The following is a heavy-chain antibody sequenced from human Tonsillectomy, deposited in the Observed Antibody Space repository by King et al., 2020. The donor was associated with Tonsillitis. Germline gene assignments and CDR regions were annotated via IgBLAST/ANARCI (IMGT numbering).Heavy chain of an antibody. V-gene: IGHV1-69*01. CDR1: GGTFSSYA. D-gene: IGHD3-22*01. J-gene: IGHJ3*02. CDR2: IIPIFGTA. Sequence: VQLVQSGAEVKKPGSSVKVSCKASGGTFSSYAISWVRQAPGQGLEWMGGIIPIFGTANYAQKFQGRVTITADESTSTAYMELSSLRSEDTAVYYCARSKDFYDSSGYSPFDAFDTWGQGTMVTVSS. CDR3: ARSKDFYDSSGYSPFDAFDT.